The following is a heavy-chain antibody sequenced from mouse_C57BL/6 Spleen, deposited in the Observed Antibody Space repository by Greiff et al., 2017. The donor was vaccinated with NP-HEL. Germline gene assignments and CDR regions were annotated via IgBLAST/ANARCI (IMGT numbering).Heavy chain of an antibody. V-gene: IGHV1-64*01. D-gene: IGHD2-3*01. CDR3: ASYDGYFGRAY. J-gene: IGHJ3*01. CDR1: GYTFTSYW. CDR2: IHPNSGST. Sequence: QVQLQQPGAELVKPGASVTLSCKASGYTFTSYWMHWVKQRPGQGLEWIGMIHPNSGSTNYNEKFKSKATLTVDKSSSTAYMQLSSLTSEDSAVYYCASYDGYFGRAYWGQGTLVTVSA.